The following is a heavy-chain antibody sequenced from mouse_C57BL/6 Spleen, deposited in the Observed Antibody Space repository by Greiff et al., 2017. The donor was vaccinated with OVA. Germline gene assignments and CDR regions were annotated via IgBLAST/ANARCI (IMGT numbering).Heavy chain of an antibody. Sequence: QVQLQQPGAELVKPGASVKISCKASGYTFTSYWITWVKQRPGQGLEWIGDIYPGSGSTNYNEKFKSKATLTVDTSSSTAYMQLSSLTSEDSAVYYCARGRLYGYDEAWFAYWGQGTLVTVSA. CDR2: IYPGSGST. CDR1: GYTFTSYW. V-gene: IGHV1-55*01. D-gene: IGHD2-2*01. CDR3: ARGRLYGYDEAWFAY. J-gene: IGHJ3*01.